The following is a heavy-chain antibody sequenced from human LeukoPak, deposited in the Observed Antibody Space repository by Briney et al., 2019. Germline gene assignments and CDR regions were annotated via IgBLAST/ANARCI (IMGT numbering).Heavy chain of an antibody. D-gene: IGHD2-15*01. CDR1: GYTFTSYY. CDR3: ARDTGYCSGGSCRWAFDY. J-gene: IGHJ4*02. V-gene: IGHV1-46*01. Sequence: ASVKVSCKASGYTFTSYYMHWVRQAPGQGLEWMGIINPSGGSTSYAQKFQGRVTMTTDTSTSTAYMELRSLRSDDMAVYYCARDTGYCSGGSCRWAFDYWGQGTLVTVSS. CDR2: INPSGGST.